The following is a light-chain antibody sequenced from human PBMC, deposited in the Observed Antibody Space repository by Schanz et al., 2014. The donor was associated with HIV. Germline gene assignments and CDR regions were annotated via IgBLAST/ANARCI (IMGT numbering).Light chain of an antibody. J-gene: IGLJ2*01. V-gene: IGLV1-40*01. CDR3: QSYCSSLSTYVI. Sequence: QSVLTQPPSVSGAPGQRVTISCTGSSSNIEADYYIYWYQHFPGAAPKLLIHGNTNRPSGVPARFSASKSGTSASLVITGLRAEDEGEHYYQSYCSSLSTYVIFGGGTQLTVL. CDR2: GNT. CDR1: SSNIEADYY.